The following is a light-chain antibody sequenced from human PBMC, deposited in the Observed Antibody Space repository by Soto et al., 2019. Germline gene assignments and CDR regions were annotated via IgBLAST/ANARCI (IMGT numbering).Light chain of an antibody. CDR1: SSDGGGYNY. J-gene: IGLJ3*02. CDR2: EVT. V-gene: IGLV2-8*01. Sequence: GTITRKRNSSDGGGYNYVSWYQQYPGRAPKLMIYEVTKRPSGVPDRFSGSKSGNTASLTVSGLQAEDEADYYCSSYAASNNFYFVFGGGTQLTVL. CDR3: SSYAASNNFYFV.